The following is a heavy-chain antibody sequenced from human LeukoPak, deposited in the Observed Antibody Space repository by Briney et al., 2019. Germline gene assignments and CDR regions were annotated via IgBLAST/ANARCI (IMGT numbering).Heavy chain of an antibody. V-gene: IGHV3-23*01. D-gene: IGHD2-8*02. CDR2: IFPSGGEI. CDR1: GFTFSTFA. Sequence: HPGGSLRLSCEASGFTFSTFAMIWVRQPPGKGLEWVSSIFPSGGEIHYADSVRGRFTISRDNSKSTLSLQMNSLRAEDTAIYYCATCRQVLLPFESWGQGTLVTVSS. CDR3: ATCRQVLLPFES. J-gene: IGHJ4*02.